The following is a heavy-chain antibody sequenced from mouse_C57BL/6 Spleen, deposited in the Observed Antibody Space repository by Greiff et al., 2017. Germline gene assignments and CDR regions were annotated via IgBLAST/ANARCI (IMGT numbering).Heavy chain of an antibody. Sequence: QVQLQQPGAELVRPGSSVTLSCKASGYTFTSYWLHWVKQRPIQGLLGIGNIDPSDSETHYNQKFKDKATLTVDKSSSTAYMQLSSLTSEDSAVYYCARCDTNWYYFDYWGQGTTLTVSS. V-gene: IGHV1-52*01. CDR3: ARCDTNWYYFDY. D-gene: IGHD4-1*01. CDR2: IDPSDSET. J-gene: IGHJ2*01. CDR1: GYTFTSYW.